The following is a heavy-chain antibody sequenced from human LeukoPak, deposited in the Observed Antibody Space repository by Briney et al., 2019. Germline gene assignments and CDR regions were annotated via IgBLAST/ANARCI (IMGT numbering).Heavy chain of an antibody. D-gene: IGHD4-23*01. Sequence: GGSLRLSCAASGFTFSSYSMNLGRQAPGKGLEWCSSISSSSSYIYYADSVKGRFTISRDNAKNSLYLQMNSMRAEDTAVYYCARDWTTVVTSDYWGQGTLVNVSS. CDR3: ARDWTTVVTSDY. CDR1: GFTFSSYS. V-gene: IGHV3-21*01. J-gene: IGHJ4*02. CDR2: ISSSSSYI.